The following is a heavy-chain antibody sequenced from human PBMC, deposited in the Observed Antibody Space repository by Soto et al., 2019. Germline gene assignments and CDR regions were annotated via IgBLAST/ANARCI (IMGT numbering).Heavy chain of an antibody. D-gene: IGHD4-17*01. Sequence: GKGLDGVAVISYDGSNKYYADSVKGRFTISRDNSKNTLYLQMNSLRAEDTAVYYCAKYQFETDYGKRRKSAVTAFLLHRSSDL. J-gene: IGHJ2*01. CDR3: AKYQFETDYGKRRKSAVTAFLLHRSSDL. V-gene: IGHV3-30*18. CDR2: ISYDGSNK.